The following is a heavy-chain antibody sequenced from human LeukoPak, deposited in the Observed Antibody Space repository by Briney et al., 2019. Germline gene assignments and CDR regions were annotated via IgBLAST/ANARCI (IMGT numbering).Heavy chain of an antibody. V-gene: IGHV1-69*05. Sequence: SVKVSCKASGGTFGSYAISWVRQAPGQGLEGLGGIIPIFGTANYAQKFQGRVTITTDESTSTAYMELSSLRSADTAVYYCARDRWLYYDSSGYYPRAYYFDYWGQGTLVTVSS. D-gene: IGHD3-22*01. CDR1: GGTFGSYA. J-gene: IGHJ4*02. CDR3: ARDRWLYYDSSGYYPRAYYFDY. CDR2: IIPIFGTA.